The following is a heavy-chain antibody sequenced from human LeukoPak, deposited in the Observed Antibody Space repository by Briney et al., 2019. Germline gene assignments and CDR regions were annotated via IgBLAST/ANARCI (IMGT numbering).Heavy chain of an antibody. V-gene: IGHV3-33*01. CDR1: GFSVGSFG. J-gene: IGHJ2*01. CDR3: ARDSDVSARHWYFDL. CDR2: IWADGSKK. Sequence: QPGGSLRLSCAASGFSVGSFGMHWVRQAPGRGLEWVADIWADGSKKYYADSVRGRFTISRDTPENTVYLQMNSLGDEDTAVYYCARDSDVSARHWYFDLWGRGTLVTVSS. D-gene: IGHD3-10*01.